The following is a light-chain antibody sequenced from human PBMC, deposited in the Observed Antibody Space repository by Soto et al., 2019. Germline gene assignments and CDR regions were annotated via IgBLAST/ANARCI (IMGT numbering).Light chain of an antibody. CDR2: GAS. CDR3: QQRSNWPGAT. V-gene: IGKV3D-11*01. Sequence: EIVMTQSPATLSVSRGERATLSCRANQAIRSDLACDQQKPGQAPRLLIYGASNRATGIPARFSGSGSGTDFTLTISSLEPEDFPVYYCQQRSNWPGATFGQGTRLEI. J-gene: IGKJ5*01. CDR1: QAIRSD.